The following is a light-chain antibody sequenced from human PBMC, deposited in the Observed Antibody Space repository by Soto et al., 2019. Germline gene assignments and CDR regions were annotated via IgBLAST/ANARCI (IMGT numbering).Light chain of an antibody. CDR2: RSD. V-gene: IGLV1-47*01. Sequence: QSVLTQPPSASGTPGQRVTISCSGTTSNIGHNYVCWYQQLPGSTPKLLILRSDQRPSGVPDRFSGSKSGTSASLTIGGLRSEDDADYYCASWDDSLSGLVFGTGTKLTVL. CDR3: ASWDDSLSGLV. CDR1: TSNIGHNY. J-gene: IGLJ1*01.